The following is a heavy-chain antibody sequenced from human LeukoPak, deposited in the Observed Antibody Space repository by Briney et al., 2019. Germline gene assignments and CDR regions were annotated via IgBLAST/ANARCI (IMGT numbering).Heavy chain of an antibody. CDR1: GGTFSSHA. J-gene: IGHJ4*02. CDR2: IIPIFGTA. D-gene: IGHD2-2*01. Sequence: SVKVSCKASGGTFSSHAISWVRQAPGQGLEWMGGIIPIFGTANYAQKFQGRVTITADESTSTAYMELSSLRSEDTAVYYCASATLYCSSTSCYAFREYYFDYWGQGTLVTVSS. V-gene: IGHV1-69*13. CDR3: ASATLYCSSTSCYAFREYYFDY.